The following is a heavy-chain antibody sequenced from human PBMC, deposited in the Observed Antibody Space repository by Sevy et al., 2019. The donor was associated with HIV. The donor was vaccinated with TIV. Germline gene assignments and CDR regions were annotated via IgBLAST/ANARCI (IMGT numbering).Heavy chain of an antibody. CDR3: ARQRGGWYEYDASDV. CDR1: DVSISSGTNY. CDR2: NYYSGTT. J-gene: IGHJ3*01. D-gene: IGHD6-19*01. V-gene: IGHV4-39*01. Sequence: SETLSLTCTVSDVSISSGTNYWGWIRQPPGQGLDWIGGNYYSGTTYYNPSLKSRVTMSADTSMNQFSLKLSSVTVAETAVYYCARQRGGWYEYDASDVWGQGTMVTVSS.